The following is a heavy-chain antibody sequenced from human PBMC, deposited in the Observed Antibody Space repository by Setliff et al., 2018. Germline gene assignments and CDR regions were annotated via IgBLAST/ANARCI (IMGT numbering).Heavy chain of an antibody. CDR1: GFTFSSFA. Sequence: AGESLKISCAASGFTFSSFAMHWVRQAPGKGLEWVAVISYDATNKYYADPVKGRFTISRDNLKNTLYLQMNSLRPEDTAVYYCARSRGYYGSNYMDVWGKGTTVTVSS. V-gene: IGHV3-30*01. CDR2: ISYDATNK. J-gene: IGHJ6*03. CDR3: ARSRGYYGSNYMDV. D-gene: IGHD3-10*01.